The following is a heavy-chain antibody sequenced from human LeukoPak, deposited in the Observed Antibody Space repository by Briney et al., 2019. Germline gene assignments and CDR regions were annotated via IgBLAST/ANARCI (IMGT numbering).Heavy chain of an antibody. CDR2: VSAYNGNT. Sequence: ASVKVSCKASGYTFTSYGISWVRQAPGQGLEWMGWVSAYNGNTNYAQKLQGRVTMTTDTSTSTAYMELRSLRSDDTAVYYCARTVGMTTVTYYFDYWGQGTLVTVSS. V-gene: IGHV1-18*01. J-gene: IGHJ4*02. CDR1: GYTFTSYG. CDR3: ARTVGMTTVTYYFDY. D-gene: IGHD4-17*01.